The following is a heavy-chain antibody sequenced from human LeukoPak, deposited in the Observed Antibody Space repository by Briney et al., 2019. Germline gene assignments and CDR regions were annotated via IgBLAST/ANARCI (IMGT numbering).Heavy chain of an antibody. J-gene: IGHJ3*01. CDR3: ARDRGSGDSFDL. D-gene: IGHD6-19*01. CDR1: GFTFSTYG. V-gene: IGHV3-33*01. CDR2: IWFDGSNK. Sequence: GGSLRLSGAASGFTFSTYGMHWVRQAPGKGLEWVAVIWFDGSNKYYVDSVKGRFSISRDNSKNTLYLQMNSLRAEDTAVYYCARDRGSGDSFDLWGQGTVVTVSS.